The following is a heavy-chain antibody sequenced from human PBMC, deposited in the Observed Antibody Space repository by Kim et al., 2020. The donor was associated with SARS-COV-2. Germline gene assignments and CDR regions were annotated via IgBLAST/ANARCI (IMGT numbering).Heavy chain of an antibody. Sequence: GGSLRLSCAASGFTFSSYGMHWVRQAPGKGLEWVAVIWYDGSNKYYADSVKGRFTISRDNSKNTLYLQMNSLRAEDTAVYYCAREDLYDSSGWLHAFDIWGQGTMVTVSS. CDR1: GFTFSSYG. V-gene: IGHV3-33*01. D-gene: IGHD3-22*01. J-gene: IGHJ3*02. CDR2: IWYDGSNK. CDR3: AREDLYDSSGWLHAFDI.